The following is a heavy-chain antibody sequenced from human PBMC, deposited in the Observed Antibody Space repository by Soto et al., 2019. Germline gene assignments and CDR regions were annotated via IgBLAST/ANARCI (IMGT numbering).Heavy chain of an antibody. CDR1: GDSVSSGY. D-gene: IGHD3-22*01. J-gene: IGHJ4*02. V-gene: IGHV4-59*08. CDR2: IYYIGST. Sequence: SETLSLSCNVSGDSVSSGYWSWIRQPPGKGLEWIGYIYYIGSTSYNPSLKSRVTISVDTSKNQFSLKLISVTAADTAVYYCARLNFYDSSVYSPLFAYWGQGTLVPVSP. CDR3: ARLNFYDSSVYSPLFAY.